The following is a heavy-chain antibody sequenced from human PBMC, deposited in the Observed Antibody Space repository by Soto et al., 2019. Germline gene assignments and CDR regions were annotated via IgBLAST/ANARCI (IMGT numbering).Heavy chain of an antibody. CDR1: GYTFSNYD. V-gene: IGHV1-8*01. D-gene: IGHD3-22*01. CDR3: SKVSRRGASIDYDY. Sequence: QVQLVQSGAEVKEPGASVKVSCRASGYTFSNYDMNWVRQATGQGPEWIGWMNPNTGDTGYAQKFQGRVTMTRDISTNAAHMALRSLRYEDTAVYYCSKVSRRGASIDYDYWGQGTVVTVSS. J-gene: IGHJ4*02. CDR2: MNPNTGDT.